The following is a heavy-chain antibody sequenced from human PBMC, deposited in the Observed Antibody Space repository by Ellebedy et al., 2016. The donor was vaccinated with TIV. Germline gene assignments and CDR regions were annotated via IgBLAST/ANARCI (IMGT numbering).Heavy chain of an antibody. CDR3: AREGRVDYTLEDYYYYMDV. V-gene: IGHV3-20*01. Sequence: GGSLRLXCAASGFTFDDYGMSWVRQAPGKGLEWVSGINWNGGSTGYADSVKGRFTISRDNAKNSLYLQMNSLRAEDTALYHCAREGRVDYTLEDYYYYMDVWGKGTTVTVSS. J-gene: IGHJ6*03. CDR1: GFTFDDYG. CDR2: INWNGGST. D-gene: IGHD4-11*01.